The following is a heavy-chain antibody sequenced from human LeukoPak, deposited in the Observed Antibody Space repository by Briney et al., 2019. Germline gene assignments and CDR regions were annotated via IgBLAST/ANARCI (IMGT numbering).Heavy chain of an antibody. V-gene: IGHV1-69*13. D-gene: IGHD1-26*01. CDR2: IIPIFGTA. CDR1: GYTFTGYY. CDR3: ARAGWELKAFDY. Sequence: ASVKVSCKASGYTFTGYYMHWVRQAPGQGLEWMGGIIPIFGTANYAQKFQGRVTITADESTSTAYMELSSLRSEDTAVYYCARAGWELKAFDYWGQGTLVTVSS. J-gene: IGHJ4*02.